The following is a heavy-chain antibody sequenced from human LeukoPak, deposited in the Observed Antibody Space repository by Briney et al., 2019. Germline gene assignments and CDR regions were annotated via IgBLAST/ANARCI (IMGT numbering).Heavy chain of an antibody. CDR3: ARGRGGGYSGYDWTTTFDY. D-gene: IGHD5-12*01. Sequence: PSETLSLTCAVSGGSISSSNWWSWVRQPPGKGLEWIGEIYHSGSTNYNPSLKSRVTISVDKSKNQFSLKLSSVTAADTAVYYCARGRGGGYSGYDWTTTFDYWGQGTLVTVSS. V-gene: IGHV4-4*02. CDR1: GGSISSSNW. J-gene: IGHJ4*02. CDR2: IYHSGST.